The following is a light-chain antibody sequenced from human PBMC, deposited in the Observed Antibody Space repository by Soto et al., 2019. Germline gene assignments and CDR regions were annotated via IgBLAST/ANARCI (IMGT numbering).Light chain of an antibody. J-gene: IGKJ1*01. CDR3: QQYDSYPWT. CDR1: QSISSW. CDR2: DAS. V-gene: IGKV1-5*01. Sequence: DIQMTQSPSALSASVGDRVTITCRASQSISSWLACYQQKAGKAPKLLIYDASTLERGVPSRFSGRGSGTEFTLTISSLQPDDFGAYYCQQYDSYPWTFGQGTKVDIK.